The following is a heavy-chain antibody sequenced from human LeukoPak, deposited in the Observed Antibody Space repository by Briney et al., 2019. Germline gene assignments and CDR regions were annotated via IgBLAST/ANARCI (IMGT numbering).Heavy chain of an antibody. Sequence: GGSLRLSSSASGFPFSSYAMHWVRQAPGKGLEYVSAISDSGGSTYYADSVKGRFTISRDNSKNTLYLQMSSLRAEDTAVYFCVRGYSFGPYGMDVWGQGTPVTVSS. CDR3: VRGYSFGPYGMDV. D-gene: IGHD2-15*01. V-gene: IGHV3-64D*09. CDR2: ISDSGGST. CDR1: GFPFSSYA. J-gene: IGHJ6*02.